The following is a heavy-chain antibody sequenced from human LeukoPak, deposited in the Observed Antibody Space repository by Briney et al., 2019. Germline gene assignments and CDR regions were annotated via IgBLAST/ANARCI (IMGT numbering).Heavy chain of an antibody. CDR1: GDSVSRGSDY. D-gene: IGHD3-10*01. CDR3: AKHPWFGEFWYFDL. V-gene: IGHV4-61*02. J-gene: IGHJ2*01. CDR2: VHTSGLT. Sequence: SETLSLTCTVSGDSVSRGSDYWSWIRQPAGKGLQLVGRVHTSGLTNYNPSLKSRVTMSLDTSKNQFSLNLSSVTAADTAVYYCAKHPWFGEFWYFDLWGRGTLVTVSS.